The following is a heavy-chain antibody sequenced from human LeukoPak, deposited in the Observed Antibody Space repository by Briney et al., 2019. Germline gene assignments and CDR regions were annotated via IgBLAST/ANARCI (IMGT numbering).Heavy chain of an antibody. CDR3: AIGGRFAPIVVVVAATQLMDV. V-gene: IGHV4-34*01. CDR1: GGSFSAYY. CDR2: INHSGST. Sequence: KPSETLSLTCAVYGGSFSAYYWSWIRQPPGKGLEWIGEINHSGSTNYNPSLKSRVTMSVDTSKNQFSLKLNSVTAADTAVYYCAIGGRFAPIVVVVAATQLMDVWGKGTTVTVSS. D-gene: IGHD2-15*01. J-gene: IGHJ6*04.